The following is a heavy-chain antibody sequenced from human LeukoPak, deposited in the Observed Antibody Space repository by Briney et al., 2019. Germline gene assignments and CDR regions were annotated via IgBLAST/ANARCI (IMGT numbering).Heavy chain of an antibody. CDR3: AREGTDSSSWYRYYYYYMDV. Sequence: GASVKVSCKASGYTFTSYGISWVRQAPGQGLEWMGRIIPIFGTANYAQKFQGRVTITTDESTSTAYMELSSLRSEDTAVYYCAREGTDSSSWYRYYYYYMDVWGKGTTVTVSS. V-gene: IGHV1-69*05. CDR2: IIPIFGTA. J-gene: IGHJ6*03. D-gene: IGHD6-13*01. CDR1: GYTFTSYG.